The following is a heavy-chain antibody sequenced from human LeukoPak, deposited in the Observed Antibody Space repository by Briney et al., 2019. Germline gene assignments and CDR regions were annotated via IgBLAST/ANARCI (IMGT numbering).Heavy chain of an antibody. CDR2: IYYSGST. D-gene: IGHD2-2*01. CDR1: GGSISSYY. V-gene: IGHV4-59*01. J-gene: IGHJ5*02. Sequence: SETLSLTCTVSGGSISSYYWSWFRQPPGKGLEWVGYIYYSGSTNYNPSLKSRVTISVDTSKNQFSLKLSSVTAADTAVYYCARGGSTSNWFDPWGQGTLVTVSS. CDR3: ARGGSTSNWFDP.